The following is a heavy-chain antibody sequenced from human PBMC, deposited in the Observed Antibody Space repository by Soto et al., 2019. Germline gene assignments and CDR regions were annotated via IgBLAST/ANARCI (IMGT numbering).Heavy chain of an antibody. J-gene: IGHJ4*02. D-gene: IGHD6-6*01. Sequence: ASVKVSCKASGYTFTSYGISWVRQAPGQGLEWMGWISAYNGNTNYAQKLQGRVTMTTDTSTSTAYMELRSLRSDDTAVYYCARAIPKSKYSSSSRYFDYWGQGTLVTVSS. CDR3: ARAIPKSKYSSSSRYFDY. CDR2: ISAYNGNT. CDR1: GYTFTSYG. V-gene: IGHV1-18*01.